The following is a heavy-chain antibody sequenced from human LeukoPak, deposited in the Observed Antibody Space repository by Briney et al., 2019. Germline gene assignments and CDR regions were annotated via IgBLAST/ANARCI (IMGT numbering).Heavy chain of an antibody. Sequence: SVKVSCKASGGTFSSYAISWVRQAPGQGLEWMGGIIPIFGTANYAQRFQGRVTITADESTSTAYMELSSLTSEDTAVYYCARDGIVGATPYYYYGMDVWGQGTTVTVSS. D-gene: IGHD1-26*01. CDR2: IIPIFGTA. CDR3: ARDGIVGATPYYYYGMDV. CDR1: GGTFSSYA. J-gene: IGHJ6*02. V-gene: IGHV1-69*13.